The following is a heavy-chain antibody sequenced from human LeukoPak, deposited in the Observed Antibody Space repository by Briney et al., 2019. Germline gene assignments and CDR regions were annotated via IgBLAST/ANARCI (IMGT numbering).Heavy chain of an antibody. V-gene: IGHV3-20*04. CDR2: INRNGIST. CDR3: ARGPSGYYYFED. Sequence: PGGSLRLSCAASGFSFGTYGMTWVRQVPGKGLEWVSGINRNGISTLYADSVKGRFTISRDNAKNSLYLQMNSLRAEGTALYYCARGPSGYYYFEDWGQGTLVTVSS. J-gene: IGHJ4*02. CDR1: GFSFGTYG. D-gene: IGHD5-12*01.